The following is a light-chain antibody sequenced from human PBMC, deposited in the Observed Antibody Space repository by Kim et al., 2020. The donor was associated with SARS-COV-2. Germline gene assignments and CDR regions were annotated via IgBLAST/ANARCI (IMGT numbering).Light chain of an antibody. Sequence: EIVMTQSPATLSVSPGETATLSCRASQSVGSNVAWYQQKPGQAPRLLVYDASTRATGIPARFSGSGSGTDFTLTISSLQSEDLAVYHCQQYDDWPPWTFGQGTKLEIK. CDR1: QSVGSN. CDR2: DAS. V-gene: IGKV3-15*01. J-gene: IGKJ1*01. CDR3: QQYDDWPPWT.